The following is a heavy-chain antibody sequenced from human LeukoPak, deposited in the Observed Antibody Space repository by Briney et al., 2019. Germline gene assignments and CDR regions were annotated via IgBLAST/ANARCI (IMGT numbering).Heavy chain of an antibody. CDR1: GFTFSNAW. CDR2: INHSGST. CDR3: AAEEFYGGNSGFAF. J-gene: IGHJ4*02. D-gene: IGHD4-23*01. V-gene: IGHV4-34*08. Sequence: GSLRLSCAASGFTFSNAWMSWIRQPPGKGLEWIGEINHSGSTNYNPSLKSRVTISVDTSKNQFSLKLSSVTAADTAVYYCAAEEFYGGNSGFAFWGQGTLVTVSS.